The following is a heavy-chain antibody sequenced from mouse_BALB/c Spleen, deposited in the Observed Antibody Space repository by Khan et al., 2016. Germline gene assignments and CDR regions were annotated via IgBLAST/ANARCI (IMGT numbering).Heavy chain of an antibody. V-gene: IGHV1-87*01. Sequence: QVRLQQSGAELARPGASVKLSCKASGYTFTSYWMQWVKQRPGQGLEWIGAIYPGDGDTGYTQKFKDKATLTADKSSSTAYMQLSSLASEDSAVYFCARGGNYGWYFDVWGAGTTVTVSS. CDR1: GYTFTSYW. CDR2: IYPGDGDT. J-gene: IGHJ1*01. CDR3: ARGGNYGWYFDV. D-gene: IGHD2-1*01.